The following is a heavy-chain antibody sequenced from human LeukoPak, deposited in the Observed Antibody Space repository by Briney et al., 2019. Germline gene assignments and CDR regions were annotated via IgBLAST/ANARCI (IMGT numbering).Heavy chain of an antibody. CDR2: ITGIGSST. CDR3: ARDSSGWLDY. D-gene: IGHD6-19*01. J-gene: IGHJ4*02. Sequence: PGGSLRLSCAASGFTFSIYAMSWVRQAPGKGLEWVSGITGIGSSTYYADSVKGRFTISRDNSKNTLYLQMNSLRAEDTAVYYCARDSSGWLDYWGQGTLVTVSS. CDR1: GFTFSIYA. V-gene: IGHV3-23*01.